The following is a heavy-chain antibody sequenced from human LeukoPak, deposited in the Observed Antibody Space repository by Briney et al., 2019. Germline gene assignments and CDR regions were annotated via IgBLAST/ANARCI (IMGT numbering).Heavy chain of an antibody. Sequence: SETLSLTCTVSGGSISSYYWSWIRQPPGKGLEWIGYIYYSGSTNYNPSLKSRVTISVDTSKDQFSLKLSSVTAADTAAYYCARARVSRDGFLDYWGQGTLVTVSS. V-gene: IGHV4-59*01. CDR2: IYYSGST. J-gene: IGHJ4*02. CDR3: ARARVSRDGFLDY. D-gene: IGHD5-24*01. CDR1: GGSISSYY.